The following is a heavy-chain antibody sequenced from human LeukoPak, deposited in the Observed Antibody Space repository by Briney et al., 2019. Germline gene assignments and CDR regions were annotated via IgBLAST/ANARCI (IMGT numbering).Heavy chain of an antibody. CDR2: IYYSGST. V-gene: IGHV4-39*07. J-gene: IGHJ4*02. CDR3: ARVNAYSGYDSALDY. Sequence: SETLSLTCTVSGGSISSSSYCWGWIRQPPGKGLEWIGSIYYSGSTYYNPSLKSRVTISVDTSKNQFSLKLSSVTAADTAVYYCARVNAYSGYDSALDYWGQGTLVTVSS. D-gene: IGHD5-12*01. CDR1: GGSISSSSYC.